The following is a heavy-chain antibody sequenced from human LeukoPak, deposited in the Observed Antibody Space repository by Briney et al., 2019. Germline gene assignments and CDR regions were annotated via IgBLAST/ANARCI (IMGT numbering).Heavy chain of an antibody. V-gene: IGHV3-21*01. Sequence: PGGSLRLSCAASGFTFSSYAMSWVRQAPGKGLEWVSSISSSSSYIYYADSVKGRFTISRDNAKNSLYLQMNSLRAEDTAVYYCARQLLPLRRLLWFGELSAFDIWGQGTMVTVSS. D-gene: IGHD3-10*01. CDR1: GFTFSSYA. J-gene: IGHJ3*02. CDR3: ARQLLPLRRLLWFGELSAFDI. CDR2: ISSSSSYI.